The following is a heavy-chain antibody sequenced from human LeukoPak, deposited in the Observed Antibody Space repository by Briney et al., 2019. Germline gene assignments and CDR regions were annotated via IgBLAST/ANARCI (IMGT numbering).Heavy chain of an antibody. J-gene: IGHJ3*02. CDR2: IYHSGST. CDR3: ARTLGYCSGGSCYSTDAFDI. CDR1: GGSISSGGYS. D-gene: IGHD2-15*01. Sequence: SETLSLTCAVSGGSISSGGYSWSWIRQPPGTGLEWIGYIYHSGSTYYNPSLKSRVTISVDRSKNQFSLKLSSVTAADTAVYYCARTLGYCSGGSCYSTDAFDIWGQGTMVTVSS. V-gene: IGHV4-30-2*01.